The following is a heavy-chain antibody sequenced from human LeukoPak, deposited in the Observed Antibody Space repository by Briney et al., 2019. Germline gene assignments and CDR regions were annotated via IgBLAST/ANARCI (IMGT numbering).Heavy chain of an antibody. V-gene: IGHV1-2*02. CDR1: GYTFTGYY. J-gene: IGHJ4*02. Sequence: ASVKVSCKASGYTFTGYYMHWVRQAPGQGLEWMGWINPNSGGTNYAQKFQGRVTMTRDTSISTAYMEPSRLRSDDTAVYYCARPPRDGYNNFDYWGQGTLVTVSS. CDR3: ARPPRDGYNNFDY. D-gene: IGHD5-24*01. CDR2: INPNSGGT.